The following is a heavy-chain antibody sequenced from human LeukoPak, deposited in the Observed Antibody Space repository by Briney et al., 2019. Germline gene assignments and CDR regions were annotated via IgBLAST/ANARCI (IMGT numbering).Heavy chain of an antibody. CDR2: ISSSSSYI. J-gene: IGHJ3*02. V-gene: IGHV3-21*01. D-gene: IGHD6-19*01. CDR1: GFTFSSYS. Sequence: GGSLRLSCAASGFTFSSYSMNWVRQAPGKGLEWVSSISSSSSYIYYADSVKGRFTISRDNAKNSLYLQMNSLRAEDTAVYYCAKVRSSGWYEAFDIWGQGTMVTVSS. CDR3: AKVRSSGWYEAFDI.